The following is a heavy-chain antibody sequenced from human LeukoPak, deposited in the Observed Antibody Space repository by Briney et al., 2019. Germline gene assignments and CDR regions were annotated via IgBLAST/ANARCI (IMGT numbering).Heavy chain of an antibody. Sequence: SVKVSCKASGGTFSSYTISWVRQAPGQGLEWMGRIIPILGIANYAQKFQGRVTITADKSTSTAYMERGSLRSEDTAVYYCARGSPQQYYDILTGYYIEAFDIWGQGTMVTVSS. CDR3: ARGSPQQYYDILTGYYIEAFDI. CDR1: GGTFSSYT. D-gene: IGHD3-9*01. CDR2: IIPILGIA. J-gene: IGHJ3*02. V-gene: IGHV1-69*02.